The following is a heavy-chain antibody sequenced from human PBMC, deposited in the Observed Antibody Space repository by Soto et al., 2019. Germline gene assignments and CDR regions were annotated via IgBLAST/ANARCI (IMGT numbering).Heavy chain of an antibody. D-gene: IGHD2-2*01. J-gene: IGHJ6*02. V-gene: IGHV1-69*01. CDR3: ASSQGSSTSLEIYYYYYYGMDV. CDR1: GGTFSSYA. CDR2: IIPISDTT. Sequence: QVQLVQSGAEVKKPGSSVTVSCKASGGTFSSYAISWVRQAPGQGLEWMGGIIPISDTTNYAQKFQGRVTITADASTSTAYMELSRLGSEDTAVYYCASSQGSSTSLEIYYYYYYGMDVWGQGTTVTVSS.